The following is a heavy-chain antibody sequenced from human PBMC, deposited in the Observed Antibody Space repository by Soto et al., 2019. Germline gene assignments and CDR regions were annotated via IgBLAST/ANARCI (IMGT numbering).Heavy chain of an antibody. D-gene: IGHD6-13*01. CDR1: GGSISSYY. Sequence: QVQLQESGPGLVKPSETLSLTCTVSGGSISSYYWSWIRQPPGKGLEWIGYIYYSGSTNYNPSLKSRVTISVDTSKNQFSLKLSSVTAADTAVYYCARVWYGIELSAFDIWGQGTMVTVSS. CDR2: IYYSGST. J-gene: IGHJ3*02. V-gene: IGHV4-59*01. CDR3: ARVWYGIELSAFDI.